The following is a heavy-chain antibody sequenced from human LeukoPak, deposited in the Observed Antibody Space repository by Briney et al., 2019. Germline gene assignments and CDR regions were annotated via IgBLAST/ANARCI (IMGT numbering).Heavy chain of an antibody. J-gene: IGHJ4*02. V-gene: IGHV3-23*01. Sequence: PGGSLRLSCAASGFTFSVHAMGCVPQSPGKGLDWVSSISGSGTNTYYAHSVRPRCTISRDISQNTLYLQMNSVRPEDTAVYYCATEVGIAASDTRGDFDYWGPGTLVTVSS. D-gene: IGHD6-13*01. CDR2: ISGSGTNT. CDR3: ATEVGIAASDTRGDFDY. CDR1: GFTFSVHA.